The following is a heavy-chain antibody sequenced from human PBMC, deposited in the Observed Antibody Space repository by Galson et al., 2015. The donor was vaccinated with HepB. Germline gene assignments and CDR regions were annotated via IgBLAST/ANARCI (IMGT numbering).Heavy chain of an antibody. D-gene: IGHD3-22*01. J-gene: IGHJ3*02. CDR3: TTDPTTMIVVVATDAFDI. CDR1: GFTFSNAW. V-gene: IGHV3-15*01. Sequence: SLRLSCAASGFTFSNAWMSWVRQAPGKGLEWVGRIKSKTDGGTTDYAAPVKGRFTISRDDSKNTLYLQMNSLKTEDTAVYYCTTDPTTMIVVVATDAFDIWGQGTMVTVSS. CDR2: IKSKTDGGTT.